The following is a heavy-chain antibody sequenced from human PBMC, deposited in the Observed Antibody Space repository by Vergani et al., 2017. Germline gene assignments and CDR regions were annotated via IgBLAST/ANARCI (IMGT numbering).Heavy chain of an antibody. V-gene: IGHV3-49*04. CDR2: IRNKAYGGTP. Sequence: EVQLVESGGGLVPPGRSLRLSCAASGLSFGDYAMSWVRQAPGKGLEWVAFIRNKAYGGTPEYAASVKGRFTISRDYSKRLAYLQLRGLKTEDTAVYYCTTPTKWDLRYYFDYWGQGTLVTVSS. CDR1: GLSFGDYA. D-gene: IGHD3-9*01. J-gene: IGHJ4*02. CDR3: TTPTKWDLRYYFDY.